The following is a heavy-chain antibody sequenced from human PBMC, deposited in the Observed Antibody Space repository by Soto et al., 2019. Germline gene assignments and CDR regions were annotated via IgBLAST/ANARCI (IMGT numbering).Heavy chain of an antibody. CDR2: ISGSGGST. Sequence: GGSLRLSCAASGFTFSSYAMSWVRQAPGKGLEWVSAISGSGGSTYYADSVKGRFTISRDNSKNTLYLQMNSLRAEDTAVYYCSIESLMVRGVIILTRPYYGMDVWGQGTTVTVSS. V-gene: IGHV3-23*01. CDR3: SIESLMVRGVIILTRPYYGMDV. D-gene: IGHD3-10*01. J-gene: IGHJ6*02. CDR1: GFTFSSYA.